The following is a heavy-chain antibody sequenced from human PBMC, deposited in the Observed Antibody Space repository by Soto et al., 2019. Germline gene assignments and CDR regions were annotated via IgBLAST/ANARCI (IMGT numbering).Heavy chain of an antibody. J-gene: IGHJ4*02. CDR2: ISGSGGST. V-gene: IGHV3-23*01. D-gene: IGHD2-2*01. CDR3: ATIGGGYCSSTSCPSWGYFEY. Sequence: GGSLRLSCAASGFTFSSYAMSWVRQAPGKGLEWVSAISGSGGSTYYADSVKGRFTISRDNSKNTLYLQMNSLRAEDTAVYYCATIGGGYCSSTSCPSWGYFEYWGQGTRVTVSS. CDR1: GFTFSSYA.